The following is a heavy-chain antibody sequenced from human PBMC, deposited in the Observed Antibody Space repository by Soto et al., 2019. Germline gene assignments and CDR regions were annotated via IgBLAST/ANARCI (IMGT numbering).Heavy chain of an antibody. CDR2: IHPSGQPI. CDR3: ATIAVPPAFDI. Sequence: GGSLRLSCAVSGFTFSSSEMYWVRQAPGKGLEWISYIHPSGQPIFYADSVKGRFTISRDNANNSLFLQMNSLRAEDTAVYYCATIAVPPAFDIWGQGTMVTVSS. CDR1: GFTFSSSE. D-gene: IGHD6-19*01. V-gene: IGHV3-48*03. J-gene: IGHJ3*02.